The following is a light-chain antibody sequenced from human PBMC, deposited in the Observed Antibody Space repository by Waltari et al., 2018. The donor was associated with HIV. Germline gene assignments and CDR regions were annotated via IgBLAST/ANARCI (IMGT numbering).Light chain of an antibody. J-gene: IGKJ2*01. CDR3: QQYNSYPYT. V-gene: IGKV1-5*03. CDR1: QSISSW. CDR2: KAS. Sequence: DIQMTQSPSTLSASVGDRVTITCRARQSISSWLAWYQQKPGEAPKLLIYKASSLESGVPSRFSGSGSGTEFTLTISSLQPDDFATYYCQQYNSYPYTFGQGTKLEIK.